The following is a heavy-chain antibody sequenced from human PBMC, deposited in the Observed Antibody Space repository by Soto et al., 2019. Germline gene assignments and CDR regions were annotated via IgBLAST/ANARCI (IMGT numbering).Heavy chain of an antibody. V-gene: IGHV3-21*06. J-gene: IGHJ4*02. CDR3: ARESEDLTSIFDY. Sequence: GGSLRLSCAASGSTFTRYSMNWVRQAPGKGLEWVSSISSTTNYIYYGDSMKGRFTISRDNAKNSLYLEMNSLRAEDTAVYYCARESEDLTSIFDYCGQGTLVIVSS. CDR1: GSTFTRYS. CDR2: ISSTTNYI.